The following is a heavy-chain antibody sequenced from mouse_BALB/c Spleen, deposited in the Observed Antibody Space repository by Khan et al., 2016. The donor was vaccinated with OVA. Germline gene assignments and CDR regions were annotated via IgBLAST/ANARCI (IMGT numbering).Heavy chain of an antibody. D-gene: IGHD2-1*01. CDR2: IDPENDNT. CDR1: GFNIKDYY. V-gene: IGHV14-1*02. Sequence: EVQLQQSGAELVRPGALVKLSCKTSGFNIKDYYMYWVKQRPEEGLEGIGWIDPENDNTIYDPKFLGKASITADTPSNTAYLQLSNLTSEDTAVYYCVRRGYGNYWFAYWGQGTLVTVSA. CDR3: VRRGYGNYWFAY. J-gene: IGHJ3*01.